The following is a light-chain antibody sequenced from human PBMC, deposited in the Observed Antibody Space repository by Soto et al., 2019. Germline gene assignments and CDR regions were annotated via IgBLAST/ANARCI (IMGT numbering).Light chain of an antibody. V-gene: IGKV1-27*01. CDR3: QKYNSARFT. CDR1: QDIAIY. CDR2: AAS. J-gene: IGKJ3*01. Sequence: IQLTQSPSSLSASVGDRVTITCRASQDIAIYLAWYQQKPGEAPKLLIYAASTLHGGVPSRFSGSGSGTDFALTITSLQAEDVATYYCQKYNSARFTFGPGTKVDIK.